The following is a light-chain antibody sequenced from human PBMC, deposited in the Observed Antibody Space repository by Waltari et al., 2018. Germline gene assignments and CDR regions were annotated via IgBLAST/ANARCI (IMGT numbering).Light chain of an antibody. V-gene: IGKV1-5*03. Sequence: DIQMTQSPSPMSASVGDRVPITCRASQSISNWLAWYQQKPGKAPKRLIYKASTLESGVPSRFSGSGSGTEFTLTISSLQPDDFATYYCQQYNSYSLLTFGGGTKVEIK. CDR2: KAS. CDR1: QSISNW. J-gene: IGKJ4*01. CDR3: QQYNSYSLLT.